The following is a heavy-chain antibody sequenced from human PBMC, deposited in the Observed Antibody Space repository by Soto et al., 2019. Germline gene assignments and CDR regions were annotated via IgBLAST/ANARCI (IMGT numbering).Heavy chain of an antibody. Sequence: QVQLVESGGRVVQPGRSLRLSWAASGVTFSSYAMHWVRQAPGKGREWVAVTTGDGSNKYYADSVKGRFTLARHNPKNTLNLHMNSLRAEDTAVYDCARPLWRNDYNWGYCDLWGRGTLVTVSS. CDR1: GVTFSSYA. J-gene: IGHJ2*01. V-gene: IGHV3-30-3*01. CDR2: TTGDGSNK. D-gene: IGHD4-4*01. CDR3: ARPLWRNDYNWGYCDL.